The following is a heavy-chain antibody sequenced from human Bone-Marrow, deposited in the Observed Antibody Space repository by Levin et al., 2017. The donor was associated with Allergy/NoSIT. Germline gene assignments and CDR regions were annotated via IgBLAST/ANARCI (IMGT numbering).Heavy chain of an antibody. V-gene: IGHV4-4*02. Sequence: GSLRLSCAVSGGSISSSNWWSWVRQPPGKGLEWIGEIYHSGSTNYNPSLKSRVTISVDKSKNQFSLKLSSVTAADTAVYYCARVTITIFGVVIIPAYFDYWGQGTLVTVSS. J-gene: IGHJ4*02. D-gene: IGHD3-3*01. CDR3: ARVTITIFGVVIIPAYFDY. CDR2: IYHSGST. CDR1: GGSISSSNW.